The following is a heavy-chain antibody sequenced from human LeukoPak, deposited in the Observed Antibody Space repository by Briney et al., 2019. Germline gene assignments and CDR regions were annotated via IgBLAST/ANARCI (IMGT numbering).Heavy chain of an antibody. D-gene: IGHD1-26*01. CDR2: INSGAST. CDR3: ARARVGATWARIWKLDAFYI. Sequence: HPGGSLRLACAAHGLTVSSKYMGSVRQAPGEWMEWGSAINSGASTYYADSGKGRFTISRDKSKKPLYLQMNSLRAEDTSVYYCARARVGATWARIWKLDAFYIWGQGTMVTVSS. V-gene: IGHV3-53*01. CDR1: GLTVSSKY. J-gene: IGHJ3*02.